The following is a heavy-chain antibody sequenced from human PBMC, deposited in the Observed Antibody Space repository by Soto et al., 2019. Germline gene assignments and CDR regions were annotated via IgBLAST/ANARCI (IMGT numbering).Heavy chain of an antibody. Sequence: QVQLVQSRAELKKPGSSVNVSCKASGGTFSSYAISWVRQAPGQGLEWMGGIIPIFGTANYAQKFQGRVTITADESTSTAYMELSSLISEDTAVYYCARGLVRGVIKDYYYYYGMDVWGQGTTVTVSS. CDR1: GGTFSSYA. J-gene: IGHJ6*02. CDR3: ARGLVRGVIKDYYYYYGMDV. CDR2: IIPIFGTA. D-gene: IGHD3-10*01. V-gene: IGHV1-69*12.